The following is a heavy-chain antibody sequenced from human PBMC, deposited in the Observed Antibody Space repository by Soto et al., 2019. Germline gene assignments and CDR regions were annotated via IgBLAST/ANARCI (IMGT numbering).Heavy chain of an antibody. CDR3: ARHQEVTIFGVVITFFDY. J-gene: IGHJ4*02. Sequence: QVQLQESGPGLVKPSETLSLTCTVSGGSISSYYWSWIRQPPGKGLEWIGYIYYSGSTNYNTSLKSRVTISVDTSKNQFSLKLSSVTAADTAVYYCARHQEVTIFGVVITFFDYWGQGTLVTVSS. CDR1: GGSISSYY. D-gene: IGHD3-3*01. CDR2: IYYSGST. V-gene: IGHV4-59*08.